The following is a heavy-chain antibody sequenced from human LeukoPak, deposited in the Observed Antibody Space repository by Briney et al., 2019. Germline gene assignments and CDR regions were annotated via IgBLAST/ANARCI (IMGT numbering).Heavy chain of an antibody. CDR3: ASSLVDYYGNYLYWFDP. J-gene: IGHJ5*02. CDR2: IYTSGST. D-gene: IGHD4-11*01. V-gene: IGHV4-4*07. CDR1: GGSISRYC. Sequence: SETLSLTCSVSGGSISRYCWSWIRQPAGKGLEWIGRIYTSGSTNYNPSLKSRVTMSLDTSKNQFSLKLSSVTAADTAVYYCASSLVDYYGNYLYWFDPWGQGTLVTVSS.